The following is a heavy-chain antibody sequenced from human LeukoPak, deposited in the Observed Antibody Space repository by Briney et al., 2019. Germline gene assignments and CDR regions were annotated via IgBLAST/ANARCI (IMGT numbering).Heavy chain of an antibody. CDR1: GFTFSSYG. CDR3: AKDPSRVVVATGNSLDP. Sequence: GGSLRLSCAASGFTFSSYGMHWVRQAPGKGLEWVAVISHDGSNIYYGDSVKGRFSISRDNSKNTLYLQMNSLRVEDTAVYYCAKDPSRVVVATGNSLDPWGQGTLVTVSS. D-gene: IGHD2-15*01. V-gene: IGHV3-30*18. CDR2: ISHDGSNI. J-gene: IGHJ5*02.